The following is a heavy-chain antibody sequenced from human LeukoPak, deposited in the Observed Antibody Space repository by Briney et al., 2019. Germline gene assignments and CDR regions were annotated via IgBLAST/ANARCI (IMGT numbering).Heavy chain of an antibody. V-gene: IGHV3-23*01. J-gene: IGHJ3*02. Sequence: GGSLRLSCAACGFTFSSYAMSWVRQAPGKGLEWVSAISGSGGSTYYADSVKGRFTISRDNSKNTLYLQMNSLRTEDTAVYYCAKDSRGAFDIWGQGTMVTVSS. CDR3: AKDSRGAFDI. CDR1: GFTFSSYA. CDR2: ISGSGGST.